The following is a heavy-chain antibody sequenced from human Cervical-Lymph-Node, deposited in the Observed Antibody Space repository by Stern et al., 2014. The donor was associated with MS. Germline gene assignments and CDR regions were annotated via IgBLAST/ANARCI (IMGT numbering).Heavy chain of an antibody. CDR1: GGSIDSRSDH. J-gene: IGHJ4*02. V-gene: IGHV4-39*01. D-gene: IGHD3-10*01. CDR3: ARTYGLTRGGWD. Sequence: QVQLQESGPGLVKPSETLSLTCTVSGGSIDSRSDHWGWIRQPPGKGLQYIATMAYAGSTYYNPSLKSRVPMSVDPSKNQFSLKLYPMTAADTAVYFCARTYGLTRGGWDWGQGILVTVSS. CDR2: MAYAGST.